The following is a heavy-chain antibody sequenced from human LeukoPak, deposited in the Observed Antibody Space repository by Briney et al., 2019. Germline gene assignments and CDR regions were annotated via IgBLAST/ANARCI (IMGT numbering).Heavy chain of an antibody. D-gene: IGHD6-19*01. J-gene: IGHJ4*02. V-gene: IGHV3-23*01. CDR1: GFTFNSYA. CDR2: ISGSGGDT. Sequence: GGSLRLSCAASGFTFNSYAMSWVRQAPGKGLEWVSAISGSGGDTYYAGSVKGRFTISRDNSKNTLYMQVNSLRAEDTAIYYCAKVVAGTYYFDYWGQGTLVTVSS. CDR3: AKVVAGTYYFDY.